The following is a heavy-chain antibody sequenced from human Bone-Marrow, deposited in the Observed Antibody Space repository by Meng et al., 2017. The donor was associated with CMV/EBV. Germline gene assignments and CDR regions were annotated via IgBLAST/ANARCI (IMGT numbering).Heavy chain of an antibody. V-gene: IGHV1-8*01. CDR3: ARARSSSRSGGFDY. D-gene: IGHD6-13*01. J-gene: IGHJ4*02. Sequence: ASVKVSCKASGYTFTRYDIMWVRQATGQGLEWMGWMNPNSGNTGYAQKFQGRVTMTRDTSISTAYMALSSLRSEDTAVYYCARARSSSRSGGFDYWGQGTLVTVSS. CDR1: GYTFTRYD. CDR2: MNPNSGNT.